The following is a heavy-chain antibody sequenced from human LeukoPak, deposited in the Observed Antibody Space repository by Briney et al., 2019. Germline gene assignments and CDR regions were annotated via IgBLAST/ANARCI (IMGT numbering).Heavy chain of an antibody. CDR3: ARDPNGDYIGAFDF. V-gene: IGHV3-23*01. Sequence: GSLRLSCATSGFTFSDHFMSWIRQAPGKGLEWVSAIVADGGDRYADSVKGRFTVSRDNSKNTLYLQMSGLTAEDTAVYFCARDPNGDYIGAFDFRGQGTKVIVSS. CDR1: GFTFSDHF. CDR2: IVADGGDR. J-gene: IGHJ3*01. D-gene: IGHD4-17*01.